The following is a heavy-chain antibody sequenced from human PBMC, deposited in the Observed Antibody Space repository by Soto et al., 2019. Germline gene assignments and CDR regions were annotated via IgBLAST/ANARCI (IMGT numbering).Heavy chain of an antibody. D-gene: IGHD6-6*01. CDR2: INPSGGST. CDR1: GYTFTSYY. Sequence: QVQLVQSGAEVKKPGASVKVSCKASGYTFTSYYMHWVRQAPGQGLEWMGIINPSGGSTSYAQKFQGRVTMTRDMSTSTVYMELSSLRSEDTAVYYCAIIEYSSSRGDYFDYWGQGTLVTVSS. CDR3: AIIEYSSSRGDYFDY. V-gene: IGHV1-46*01. J-gene: IGHJ4*02.